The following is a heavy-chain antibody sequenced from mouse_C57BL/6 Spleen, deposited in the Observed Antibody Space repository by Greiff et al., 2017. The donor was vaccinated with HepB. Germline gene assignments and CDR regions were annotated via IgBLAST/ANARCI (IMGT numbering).Heavy chain of an antibody. CDR2: INPNNGGT. V-gene: IGHV1-26*01. D-gene: IGHD1-2*01. CDR1: GYTFTDYY. CDR3: ARSGLRLYAMDY. Sequence: EVQLQQSGPELVKPGASVKISCKASGYTFTDYYMNWVKQSHGKSLEWIGDINPNNGGTSYNQKFKGKATLTVDKSSSTAYMELSSLTSEDSAVYYCARSGLRLYAMDYWGQGTSVTVSS. J-gene: IGHJ4*01.